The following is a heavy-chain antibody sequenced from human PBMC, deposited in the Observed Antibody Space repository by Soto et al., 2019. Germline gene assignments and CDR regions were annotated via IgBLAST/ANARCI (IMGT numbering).Heavy chain of an antibody. CDR1: GFTFGDFA. CDR3: VKKIAGTTTNGAYWYFDL. Sequence: VQLLESGGDLVQPGGSLRLSCAASGFTFGDFAMNWVRQAPGKGLEWVSGITGGGDYTFYADSVNGRFTISRVQSKNTVYLQMNSLRAEDTALYYCVKKIAGTTTNGAYWYFDLWGRGTLVTVSS. D-gene: IGHD2-8*01. CDR2: ITGGGDYT. V-gene: IGHV3-23*01. J-gene: IGHJ2*01.